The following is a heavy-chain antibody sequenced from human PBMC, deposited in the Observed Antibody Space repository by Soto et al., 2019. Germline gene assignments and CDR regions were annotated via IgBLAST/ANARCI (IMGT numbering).Heavy chain of an antibody. CDR1: GYTFTSYY. V-gene: IGHV1-69*13. CDR2: IIPIFGTA. D-gene: IGHD2-15*01. J-gene: IGHJ6*02. Sequence: SSVKVSCKSSGYTFTSYYMHWVRQAPGQGLEWMGIIIPIFGTANYAQKFQGRVTSTAEESTSTAYKELSSLRSEDTAVYYCARRGEVVVAVATYYYYGMDVWGQGPTDTV. CDR3: ARRGEVVVAVATYYYYGMDV.